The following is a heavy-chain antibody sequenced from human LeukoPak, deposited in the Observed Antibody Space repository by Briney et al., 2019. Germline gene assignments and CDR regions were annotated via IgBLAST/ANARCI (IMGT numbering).Heavy chain of an antibody. CDR3: ARDTRDGYNSFDY. D-gene: IGHD5-24*01. CDR2: IRYDGSDK. CDR1: GFTFSGYG. Sequence: GGSLRLSCAASGFTFSGYGMHWVRQAPGKGLEWVAFIRYDGSDKYYADSVKGRFTISRDNAKNSLYLQMNSLRAEDTAVYYCARDTRDGYNSFDYWGQGTLVTVSS. J-gene: IGHJ4*02. V-gene: IGHV3-30*02.